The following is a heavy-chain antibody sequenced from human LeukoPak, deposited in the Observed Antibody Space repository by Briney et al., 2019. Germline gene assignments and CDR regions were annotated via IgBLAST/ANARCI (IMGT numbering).Heavy chain of an antibody. D-gene: IGHD3-22*01. Sequence: SETLSLTCTVSGGSISSYYWSWIRQPPGKGLEWIGSIYYSGSTYYNPSLKSRVTISVDTSKNQFSLKLSSVTAADTAVYYCARSPRYYDSSGYYILFDYWGQENRVTVSS. V-gene: IGHV4-39*07. CDR1: GGSISSYY. CDR2: IYYSGST. CDR3: ARSPRYYDSSGYYILFDY. J-gene: IGHJ4*01.